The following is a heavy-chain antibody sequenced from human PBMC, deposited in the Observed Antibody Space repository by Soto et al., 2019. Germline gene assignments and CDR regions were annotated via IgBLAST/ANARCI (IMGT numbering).Heavy chain of an antibody. CDR1: GGSFSGYY. V-gene: IGHV4-34*01. D-gene: IGHD6-6*01. Sequence: ASETLSLTCAVYGGSFSGYYWSWIRQPPGKGLEWIGEINHSGSTNYNPSLKSRVTISVDTSKNQFSLKLSSVTAADTAVYYCARGREEGRAARFYYYYGMDVWGQGTTVTVSS. CDR2: INHSGST. J-gene: IGHJ6*02. CDR3: ARGREEGRAARFYYYYGMDV.